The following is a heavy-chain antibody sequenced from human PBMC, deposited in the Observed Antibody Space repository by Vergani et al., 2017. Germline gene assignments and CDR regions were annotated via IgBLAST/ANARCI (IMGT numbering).Heavy chain of an antibody. CDR2: IYHSGST. V-gene: IGHV4-30-2*01. CDR1: GGSISSGGYS. J-gene: IGHJ5*02. Sequence: QLQLQESGSGLVKPSQTLSLTCAVSGGSISSGGYSWSWIRQPPGKGLEWIGYIYHSGSTYYNPSLKSRVTISVDRSKNQFSLKLSSVTAADTAVYYCARDVGSTRRGWFDPWGQGTLVTVSS. D-gene: IGHD6-13*01. CDR3: ARDVGSTRRGWFDP.